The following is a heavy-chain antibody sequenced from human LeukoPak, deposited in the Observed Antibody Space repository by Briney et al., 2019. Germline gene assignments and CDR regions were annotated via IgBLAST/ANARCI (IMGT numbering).Heavy chain of an antibody. V-gene: IGHV3-21*04. CDR3: AKDAGLLLPQFDP. CDR1: GFTFSSYS. Sequence: GGSLRLSCAASGFTFSSYSMNWVRQAPGKGLEWVSSISSSSSYIYYADSVKGRFTISRDNAKNSLYLQMNSLRVEDTALYYCAKDAGLLLPQFDPRGQGALVTVSS. J-gene: IGHJ5*02. CDR2: ISSSSSYI. D-gene: IGHD2-15*01.